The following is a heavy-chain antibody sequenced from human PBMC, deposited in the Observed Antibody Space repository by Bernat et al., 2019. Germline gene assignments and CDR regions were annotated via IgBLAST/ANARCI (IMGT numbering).Heavy chain of an antibody. CDR1: GGTFSSYA. J-gene: IGHJ2*01. CDR3: ARVFRNIVVVPAAMAFDL. Sequence: QVQLVQSGAEVKKPGSSVKVSCKASGGTFSSYAISWVRQAPGQGLEWMGGIIPIFGTANYAKKFKGRVTITADKSTSTAYMELSSLRSEDTAVYYCARVFRNIVVVPAAMAFDLWGRGTLVTVSS. V-gene: IGHV1-69*06. CDR2: IIPIFGTA. D-gene: IGHD2-2*01.